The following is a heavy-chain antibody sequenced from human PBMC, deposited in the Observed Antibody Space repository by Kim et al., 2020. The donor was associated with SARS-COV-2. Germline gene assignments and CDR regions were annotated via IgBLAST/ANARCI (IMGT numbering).Heavy chain of an antibody. D-gene: IGHD4-17*01. V-gene: IGHV4-59*01. J-gene: IGHJ6*02. CDR3: ASLGGATVTTLHYYGMDV. CDR1: GGSISSYY. Sequence: SETLSLTCTVSGGSISSYYWSWIRQPPGKGLEWIGYIYYSGSTNYNPSLKSRVTISVDTSKNQFSLKLSSVTAADTAVYYCASLGGATVTTLHYYGMDVWGQGTTVTVSS. CDR2: IYYSGST.